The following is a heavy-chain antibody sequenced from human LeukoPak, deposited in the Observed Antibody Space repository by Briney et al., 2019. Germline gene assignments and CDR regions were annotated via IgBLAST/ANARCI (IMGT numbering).Heavy chain of an antibody. CDR2: IYTGGST. J-gene: IGHJ4*02. CDR1: GFTVDSNY. Sequence: GGSLRLSCAASGFTVDSNYLSWVRQAPGKGLEWVSTIYTGGSTYYAASVKGRFTISRDFSKNTVFLHMNSLRAEDTAMYYCARGDDSGYYDYFDDWGQGALVTVSS. D-gene: IGHD3-22*01. V-gene: IGHV3-53*01. CDR3: ARGDDSGYYDYFDD.